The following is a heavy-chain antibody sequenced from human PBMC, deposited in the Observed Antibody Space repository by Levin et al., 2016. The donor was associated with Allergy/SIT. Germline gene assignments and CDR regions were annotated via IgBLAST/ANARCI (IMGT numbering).Heavy chain of an antibody. CDR3: ARLHLLYTTGYMDA. CDR2: VNPNSGGT. CDR1: GYIFTGYY. Sequence: ASVKVSCKASGYIFTGYYMVWVRQAPGQGLEWMGWVNPNSGGTNYTQKFQGRVTMTSDASITTAYMELTSLKSDDTAIYYCARLHLLYTTGYMDAWGKGTTVTVSS. D-gene: IGHD4-17*01. J-gene: IGHJ6*03. V-gene: IGHV1-2*02.